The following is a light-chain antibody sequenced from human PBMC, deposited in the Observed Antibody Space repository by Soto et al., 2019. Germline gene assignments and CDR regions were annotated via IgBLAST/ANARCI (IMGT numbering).Light chain of an antibody. Sequence: EIVMSQSPATLSVSPGETDTLSCRASQSVSSNLAWYQQKPGQAPRLLFYGASRRATGIPDRFSGSGSGTEFTLTISSLQSEDFAVYYCQQYNNWWTFGQGTKVDI. CDR3: QQYNNWWT. CDR2: GAS. CDR1: QSVSSN. V-gene: IGKV3D-15*01. J-gene: IGKJ1*01.